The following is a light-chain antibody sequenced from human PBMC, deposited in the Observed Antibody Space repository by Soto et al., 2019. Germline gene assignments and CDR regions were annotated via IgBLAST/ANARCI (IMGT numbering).Light chain of an antibody. Sequence: QSALTQPASVSGSPGQSITISCTGTSSDVGGYNYVSWYQHHPGKAPKLMIYDVSNRPSGVSNRFSGSKSGNTASLTISGLQADDEADYYCSSYTSSSTYVFGTGTNVTVL. J-gene: IGLJ1*01. V-gene: IGLV2-14*03. CDR1: SSDVGGYNY. CDR2: DVS. CDR3: SSYTSSSTYV.